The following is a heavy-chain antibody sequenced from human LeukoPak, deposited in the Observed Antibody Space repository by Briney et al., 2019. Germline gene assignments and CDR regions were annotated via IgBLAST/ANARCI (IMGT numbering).Heavy chain of an antibody. D-gene: IGHD3-3*01. Sequence: GXSLRLSCSASGFTFSSYSMNWVRQAPGKGLEWVSYISSSSTTIYYADSVKGRFTISRDNAKNSLYLQMNSLRVADTAVYYCARGPYKDFWSGYSDYWGQGTLVTVSS. V-gene: IGHV3-48*01. CDR3: ARGPYKDFWSGYSDY. CDR1: GFTFSSYS. CDR2: ISSSSTTI. J-gene: IGHJ4*02.